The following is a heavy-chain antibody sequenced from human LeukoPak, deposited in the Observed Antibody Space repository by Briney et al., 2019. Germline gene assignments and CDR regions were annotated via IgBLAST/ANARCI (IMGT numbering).Heavy chain of an antibody. V-gene: IGHV3-23*01. Sequence: GGSLRLSCAASGFSFSNYGMSWVRQAPGKGLEWVSTIIPTGGITYYADSVKGRFTISRDNSNNTLYLQMNSLRAEDTAVYYCAKVMLGYYYYYMDVWGKGPRSPSP. D-gene: IGHD3-10*02. CDR2: IIPTGGIT. CDR1: GFSFSNYG. J-gene: IGHJ6*03. CDR3: AKVMLGYYYYYMDV.